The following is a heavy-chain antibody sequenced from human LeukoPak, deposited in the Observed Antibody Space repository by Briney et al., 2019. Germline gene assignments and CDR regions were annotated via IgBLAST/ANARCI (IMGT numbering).Heavy chain of an antibody. CDR2: INSDGSST. CDR1: GFTFRSYW. J-gene: IGHJ4*02. V-gene: IGHV3-74*01. Sequence: GGSLRLSCAASGFTFRSYWMHWVRQAPGKGLVWVSRINSDGSSTNYADSVKGRFTISRDNSKNTLFLQMNSLRAEDTAVYYCAKLPVFLGGWYDYWGQGTLVTVSS. CDR3: AKLPVFLGGWYDY. D-gene: IGHD6-19*01.